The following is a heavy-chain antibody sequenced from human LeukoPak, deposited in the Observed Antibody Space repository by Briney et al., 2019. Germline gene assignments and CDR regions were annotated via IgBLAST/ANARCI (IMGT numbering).Heavy chain of an antibody. CDR3: ARDHSNWNYAPVF. V-gene: IGHV1-18*01. CDR2: ISASNGNT. J-gene: IGHJ4*02. Sequence: GASVKVSCKASGYTFTRYGTSWVRQAPGQGLQWLGWISASNGNTNYAQKFRDRVTMSTDTSTGTAYLDVRSLTSDDTAVYYCARDHSNWNYAPVFWGQGTLVIVSS. CDR1: GYTFTRYG. D-gene: IGHD3-16*01.